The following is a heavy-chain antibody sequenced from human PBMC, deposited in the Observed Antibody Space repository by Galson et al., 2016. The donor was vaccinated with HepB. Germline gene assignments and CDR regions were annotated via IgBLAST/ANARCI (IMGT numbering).Heavy chain of an antibody. CDR3: TRPGSSSSFFRTEFYYYGMDV. CDR1: GYSFSSYV. D-gene: IGHD6-6*01. Sequence: SVKVSCKASGYSFSSYVMNWVRQAPGQGLEWMGWINTKTGNPTFAQGFTGRFVFSLDTSVSTAYLEISSLKAEDSAVYYCTRPGSSSSFFRTEFYYYGMDVWGQGTTVTVSS. J-gene: IGHJ6*02. CDR2: INTKTGNP. V-gene: IGHV7-4-1*02.